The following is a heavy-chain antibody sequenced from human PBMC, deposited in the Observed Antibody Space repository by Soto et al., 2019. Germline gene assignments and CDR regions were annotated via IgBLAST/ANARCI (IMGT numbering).Heavy chain of an antibody. V-gene: IGHV2-5*02. CDR1: GFSLSTSGVG. D-gene: IGHD3-9*01. CDR2: IYWDDDK. Sequence: SGPTLVNPTPTLTLTCTFSGFSLSTSGVGVGWIRQPPGKALEWLVLIYWDDDKRYSPSLKSRLTITKDTSKNQVVLTMTNMDPVDTATYYCAHSRYDILTGYYDAFDIWGQGTMVTVSS. CDR3: AHSRYDILTGYYDAFDI. J-gene: IGHJ3*02.